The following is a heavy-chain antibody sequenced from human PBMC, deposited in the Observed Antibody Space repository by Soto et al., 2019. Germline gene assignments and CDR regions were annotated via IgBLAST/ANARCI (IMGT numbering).Heavy chain of an antibody. V-gene: IGHV3-11*01. CDR1: GFTFSDYY. CDR2: ISSSGSTI. CDR3: ARGGGMYYDFLSGYFGAYYFDY. Sequence: GGSLRLSCAASGFTFSDYYMSWIRQAPGKGLEWVSYISSSGSTIYYADSVKGRFTISRDNAKNSLYLQMNSLRAEDTAVYYCARGGGMYYDFLSGYFGAYYFDYWGQGTLVTVSS. J-gene: IGHJ4*02. D-gene: IGHD3-3*01.